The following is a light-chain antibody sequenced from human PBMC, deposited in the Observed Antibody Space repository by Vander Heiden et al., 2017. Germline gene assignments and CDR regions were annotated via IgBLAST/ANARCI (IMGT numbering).Light chain of an antibody. CDR3: SSYTSRSTPV. V-gene: IGLV2-14*01. CDR1: SSDVGGYNY. J-gene: IGLJ7*01. CDR2: EVS. Sequence: QSALTQPASVSGSPGQPITISCTGTSSDVGGYNYVSWYQQHPGKAPKLMIYEVSNRPSGVSTRFSGSKSGNTASLTISGLQAEDEADYYCSSYTSRSTPVFGGGTQLTVL.